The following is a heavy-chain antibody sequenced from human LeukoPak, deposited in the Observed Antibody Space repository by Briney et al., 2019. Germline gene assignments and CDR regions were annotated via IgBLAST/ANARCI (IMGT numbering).Heavy chain of an antibody. CDR1: GGSTSSGGYY. CDR3: ASGSSSSGGMDV. CDR2: IYYSGST. Sequence: SQTLSLTCTVSGGSTSSGGYYWSWLRQHPGKGLEWIGYIYYSGSTYYNPSLKSRVTISVDTSKNQFSLKLSSVTAADTAVYYCASGSSSSGGMDVWGQGTTVTVSS. D-gene: IGHD6-13*01. V-gene: IGHV4-31*03. J-gene: IGHJ6*02.